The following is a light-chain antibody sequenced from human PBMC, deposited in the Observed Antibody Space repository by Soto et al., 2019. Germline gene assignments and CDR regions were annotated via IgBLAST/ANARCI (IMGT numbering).Light chain of an antibody. V-gene: IGLV2-14*01. CDR1: SSDVGGYNY. J-gene: IGLJ2*01. CDR3: SSYTSSSTPVV. Sequence: QPVLTQPASVSGSPGQSLTISCTGTSSDVGGYNYVSWYQQHPGKAPKLMIYDVSNRPSGVSNRFSGSKSGNTASLTISGLQAEDEADYYCSSYTSSSTPVVFGGGTKVTVL. CDR2: DVS.